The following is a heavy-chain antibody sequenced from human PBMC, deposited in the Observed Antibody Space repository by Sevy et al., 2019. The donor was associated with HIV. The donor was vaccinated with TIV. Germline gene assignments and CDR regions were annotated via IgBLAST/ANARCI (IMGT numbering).Heavy chain of an antibody. CDR1: GFSVSSNY. V-gene: IGHV3-53*01. D-gene: IGHD2-15*01. CDR3: AREDIVLGEDNYYGIDV. J-gene: IGHJ6*02. Sequence: GGSLRLSCAASGFSVSSNYMSWVRQAPGKGPEWVSVIHSGGKISYADSVQGRFTISRDNSKNTLYLQMNSLRAENTAVSYCAREDIVLGEDNYYGIDVWGQGTTVTVSS. CDR2: IHSGGKI.